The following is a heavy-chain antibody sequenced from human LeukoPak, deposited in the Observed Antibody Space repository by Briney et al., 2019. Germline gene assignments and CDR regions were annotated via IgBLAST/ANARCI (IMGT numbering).Heavy chain of an antibody. CDR1: GGSISSYY. D-gene: IGHD2-2*01. V-gene: IGHV4-4*07. CDR2: IYTTGST. CDR3: ARGCSSTSCYGGFDY. J-gene: IGHJ4*02. Sequence: SETLSLTCTVSGGSISSYYWSWIRQPAGKGLEWIGRIYTTGSTNYSPSLKSRVTMSVDTSKNQFSLKLSSVTAADTAVFYCARGCSSTSCYGGFDYWGQGTLVTVSS.